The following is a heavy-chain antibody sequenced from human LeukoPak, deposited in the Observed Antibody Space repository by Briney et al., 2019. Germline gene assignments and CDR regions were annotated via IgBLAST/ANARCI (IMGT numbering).Heavy chain of an antibody. J-gene: IGHJ4*02. V-gene: IGHV3-23*01. CDR1: GFTFSSYA. Sequence: GGSLRLSCAVSGFTFSSYAMSWVRQAPGKGLEWVSAISVSGDTTYYADSVKGRFTISRDNSKNTLYLQMNSLRAEDTALYYCAKAPPIGYCSTTCYFDYWGQGTLVTVSS. CDR2: ISVSGDTT. CDR3: AKAPPIGYCSTTCYFDY. D-gene: IGHD2-2*01.